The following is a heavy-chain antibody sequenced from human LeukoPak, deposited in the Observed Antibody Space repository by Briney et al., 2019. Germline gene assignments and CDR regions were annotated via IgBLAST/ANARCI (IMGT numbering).Heavy chain of an antibody. CDR1: GYSITSSSW. Sequence: SDTLSLTCAVSGYSITSSSWWGWIRQPPGKGLEWIGYIYHSGTTYYNPSLQSRVTMSVGTSKNQFSLKLSSVTAVDTAVYYCARDQWRSVSSGWYNWFDPWGQGTLVTVSS. V-gene: IGHV4-28*03. D-gene: IGHD6-19*01. CDR3: ARDQWRSVSSGWYNWFDP. CDR2: IYHSGTT. J-gene: IGHJ5*02.